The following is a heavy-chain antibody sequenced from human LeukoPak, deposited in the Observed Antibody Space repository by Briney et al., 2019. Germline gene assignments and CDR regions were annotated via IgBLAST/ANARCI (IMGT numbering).Heavy chain of an antibody. D-gene: IGHD6-13*01. J-gene: IGHJ5*02. CDR2: IYYRGST. CDR3: ARDPYSSSSWFDP. Sequence: SETLSLTCTVSGASSSNYYWSWIRQPPGKGLEWIGYIYYRGSTSYNPSLKSRVTISVDTSKNQFSLKLSSVTAADTAVYYCARDPYSSSSWFDPWGQGTLVTVSS. CDR1: GASSSNYY. V-gene: IGHV4-59*12.